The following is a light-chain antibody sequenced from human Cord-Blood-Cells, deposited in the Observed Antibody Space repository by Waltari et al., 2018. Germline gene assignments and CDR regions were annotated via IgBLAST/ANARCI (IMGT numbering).Light chain of an antibody. CDR1: SSDVGGSNY. Sequence: QSALTQPASVSGSPGQSITISCTGTSSDVGGSNYVSWYQQHPGKAPKLMIYDVSNRPSGVSKRFSGSKSGNTGALTISGLQAEDEADYYCSSYTSSSTLVFGGGTKLTVL. CDR3: SSYTSSSTLV. CDR2: DVS. J-gene: IGLJ2*01. V-gene: IGLV2-14*01.